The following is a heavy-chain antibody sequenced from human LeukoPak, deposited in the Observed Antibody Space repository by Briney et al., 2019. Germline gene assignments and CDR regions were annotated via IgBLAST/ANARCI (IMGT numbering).Heavy chain of an antibody. V-gene: IGHV1-2*02. CDR3: ARLGAFVLYYDSSGYFDS. D-gene: IGHD3-22*01. J-gene: IGHJ4*02. CDR1: GYTFTDHH. CDR2: INPKSGGT. Sequence: ASVKVSRKASGYTFTDHHMHWVRQAPGQGLEWMGWINPKSGGTNYAQKFQGRVTMSRDTSISTTYMELSSLRSDDTAVYYCARLGAFVLYYDSSGYFDSWGQGTLVTVSS.